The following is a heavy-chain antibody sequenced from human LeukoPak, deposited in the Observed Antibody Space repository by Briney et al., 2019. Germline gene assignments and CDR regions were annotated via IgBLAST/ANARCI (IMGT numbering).Heavy chain of an antibody. J-gene: IGHJ4*02. CDR3: AVGYCSGGSCSGSDGDY. D-gene: IGHD2-15*01. V-gene: IGHV3-72*01. CDR1: GFTFSSYA. CDR2: TRNKANSFTT. Sequence: GGSLRLSCAASGFTFSSYAMHWVRQAPGKGLEWVGRTRNKANSFTTEYAASVKGRFTISRDDSKNSLYLQMNSLKTEDTAVYYCAVGYCSGGSCSGSDGDYWGQGTLVTVSS.